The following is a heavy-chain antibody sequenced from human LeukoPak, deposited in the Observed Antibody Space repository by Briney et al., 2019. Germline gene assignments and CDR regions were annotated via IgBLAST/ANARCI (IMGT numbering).Heavy chain of an antibody. J-gene: IGHJ4*02. V-gene: IGHV4-38-2*02. CDR3: ARAENGYSSSWFSL. CDR2: INHSGGT. CDR1: GYSISSGYY. Sequence: SETLSLTCTVSGYSISSGYYWSWIRQPPGKGLEWIGEINHSGGTNYNPSLKSRVTISVDTSKNQFSLKLSSVTAADTAVYYCARAENGYSSSWFSLWGQGTLVTVSS. D-gene: IGHD6-13*01.